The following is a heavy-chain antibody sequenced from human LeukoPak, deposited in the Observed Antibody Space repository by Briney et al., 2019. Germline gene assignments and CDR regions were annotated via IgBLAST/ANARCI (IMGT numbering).Heavy chain of an antibody. CDR2: ISSSSSYI. CDR3: ASLYPYSGYDFGWFDP. Sequence: GGTLRLSCAASGFTFSSYGMSWVRQAPGKGLEWVSSISSSSSYIYYADSVKGRFTISRDNAKNSLYLQMNSLRAEDTAVYYCASLYPYSGYDFGWFDPWGQGTLVTVSS. D-gene: IGHD5-12*01. V-gene: IGHV3-21*01. J-gene: IGHJ5*02. CDR1: GFTFSSYG.